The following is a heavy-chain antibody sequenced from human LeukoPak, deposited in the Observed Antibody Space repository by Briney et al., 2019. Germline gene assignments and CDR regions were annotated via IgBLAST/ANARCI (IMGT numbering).Heavy chain of an antibody. J-gene: IGHJ4*02. CDR2: INPNSGGA. CDR3: ARGATRTSPFDY. D-gene: IGHD5-12*01. CDR1: GYTFTGYY. Sequence: ASVKVSCKASGYTFTGYYMHWVRQAPGQGLEWMGWINPNSGGANYAQKFQGRVTMTRDTSISTAYMELSRLRSDDTAVYYCARGATRTSPFDYWGQGTLVTVSS. V-gene: IGHV1-2*02.